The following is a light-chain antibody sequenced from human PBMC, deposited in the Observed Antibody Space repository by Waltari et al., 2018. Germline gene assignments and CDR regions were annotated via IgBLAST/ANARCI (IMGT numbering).Light chain of an antibody. Sequence: DIQMTQSPSTLSAAVGDRGTITCRASQSISSWLAWYQQKPGNAPKLLIYEESNLQSGVPSRFSGCGSGTEFTLTISSLQPDDFATYFCQHYKNYPRTFGQGTKVEIK. V-gene: IGKV1-5*03. J-gene: IGKJ1*01. CDR1: QSISSW. CDR2: EES. CDR3: QHYKNYPRT.